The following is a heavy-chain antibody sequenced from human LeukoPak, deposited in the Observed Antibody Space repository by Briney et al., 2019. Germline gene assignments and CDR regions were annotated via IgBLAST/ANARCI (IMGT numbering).Heavy chain of an antibody. CDR3: ARAPIHGTQPIDY. CDR1: GGSISSGGYY. J-gene: IGHJ4*02. Sequence: SETLSLTCTVSGGSISSGGYYWSWIRQHPGKGLEWIGYIYYSGSTYYNPSLKSRVTISVDTSKNQFSLKLSSVTAADTAVYYCARAPIHGTQPIDYWGQGVLVTVSS. CDR2: IYYSGST. V-gene: IGHV4-31*03. D-gene: IGHD1-1*01.